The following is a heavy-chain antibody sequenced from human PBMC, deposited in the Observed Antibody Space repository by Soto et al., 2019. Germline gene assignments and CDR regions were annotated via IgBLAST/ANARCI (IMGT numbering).Heavy chain of an antibody. CDR3: ARSTYYDILTDSYYYYAMDV. CDR2: IYSGGTP. V-gene: IGHV3-53*01. J-gene: IGHJ6*02. Sequence: PGGSLRLSCAASGCTLSSNYMSWVRQAPGKGLEWVAFIYSGGTPYYADSVKGRFTISRENSNNTLYLHLNNLSAEDTAVYYCARSTYYDILTDSYYYYAMDVWGQGTTVTVSS. D-gene: IGHD3-9*01. CDR1: GCTLSSNY.